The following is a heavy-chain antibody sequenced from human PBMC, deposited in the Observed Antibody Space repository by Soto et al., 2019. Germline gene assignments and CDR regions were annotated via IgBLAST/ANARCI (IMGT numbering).Heavy chain of an antibody. J-gene: IGHJ4*02. CDR2: ISGSGDST. D-gene: IGHD2-2*02. CDR1: EFAFSSYA. V-gene: IGHV3-23*01. Sequence: GGSLRLSCAGAEFAFSSYAMSWVRQAPGKGLEWVSSISGSGDSTYYVDSVKGRFTISRDNSKNTLYLQMNSLRAEDTAVFYCAREGYCSTTSCYTYFDSWGQGTLVTVSS. CDR3: AREGYCSTTSCYTYFDS.